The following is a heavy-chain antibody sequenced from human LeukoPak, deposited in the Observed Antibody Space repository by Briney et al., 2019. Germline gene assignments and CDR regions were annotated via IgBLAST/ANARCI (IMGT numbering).Heavy chain of an antibody. D-gene: IGHD3-16*02. CDR3: ARMGVIGHFQH. V-gene: IGHV4-59*01. CDR1: GGSISSYY. CDR2: IYYSGST. Sequence: PSETLSLTCTVYGGSISSYYWSWIRQPPGKGLEWIGYIYYSGSTNYNPSLKSRVTISVDTSKNQFSLKLSSVTAADTAVYYCARMGVIGHFQHWGQGTLVTVSS. J-gene: IGHJ1*01.